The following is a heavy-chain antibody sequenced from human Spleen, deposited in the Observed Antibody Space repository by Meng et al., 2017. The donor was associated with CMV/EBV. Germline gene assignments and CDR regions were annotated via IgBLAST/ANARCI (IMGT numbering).Heavy chain of an antibody. CDR2: INEDGREK. J-gene: IGHJ4*02. V-gene: IGHV3-7*01. Sequence: GGSLRLSCTASGFTFGTHWMTWVRQAPGKGLEWVANINEDGREKYYLHSVEGRFTISRDNAENSVYLQMHSLGGEDTAVYYCARPRDGYWGQGTLVTVSS. D-gene: IGHD2-8*01. CDR3: ARPRDGY. CDR1: GFTFGTHW.